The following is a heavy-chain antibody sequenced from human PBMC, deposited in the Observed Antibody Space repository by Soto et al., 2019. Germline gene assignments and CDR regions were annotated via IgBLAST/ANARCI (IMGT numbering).Heavy chain of an antibody. Sequence: SETLSLTCAVSGDSINSNNWWSWVRQPPGKGLEWIGEISHSGSTNYNPSLKSRVTMSRDNSRNQFSLILSSVTAADTAIYYCAFPSTNDFDYWGQGTLVTVSS. CDR2: ISHSGST. CDR1: GDSINSNNW. V-gene: IGHV4-4*02. CDR3: AFPSTNDFDY. J-gene: IGHJ4*02. D-gene: IGHD1-1*01.